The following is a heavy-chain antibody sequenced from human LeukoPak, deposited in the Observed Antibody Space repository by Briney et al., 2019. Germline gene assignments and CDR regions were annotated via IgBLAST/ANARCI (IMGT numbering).Heavy chain of an antibody. Sequence: GESLKISCKGSGYRFTSYWISWVRQMPGKGLEWMGRIDPSDSYTNYSPSFQGHVTISADKSISTAYLQWSSLKASDNAMYYCATYCSGGSCFYPHFDYWGQGTLVTVSS. J-gene: IGHJ4*02. D-gene: IGHD2-15*01. CDR1: GYRFTSYW. CDR3: ATYCSGGSCFYPHFDY. V-gene: IGHV5-10-1*01. CDR2: IDPSDSYT.